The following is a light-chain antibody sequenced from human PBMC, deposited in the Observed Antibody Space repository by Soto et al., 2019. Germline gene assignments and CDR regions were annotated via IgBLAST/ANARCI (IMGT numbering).Light chain of an antibody. CDR3: QSYDSSRSPLYV. CDR1: SSNIGAGYD. V-gene: IGLV1-40*01. J-gene: IGLJ1*01. Sequence: WVLTQPRSGFGAPGQRVSISCTGSSSNIGAGYDVHWYQHLPGTAPKLLIYANNNRPSGVPDRFSGSKSGTSASLAITGLQAEDEADYYCQSYDSSRSPLYVFGTGTKVTVL. CDR2: ANN.